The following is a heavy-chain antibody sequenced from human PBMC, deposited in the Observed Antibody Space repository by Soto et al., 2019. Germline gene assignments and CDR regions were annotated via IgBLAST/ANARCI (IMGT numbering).Heavy chain of an antibody. V-gene: IGHV3-23*01. CDR1: GFTFSSYA. D-gene: IGHD3-22*01. Sequence: GGSLRLSCAASGFTFSSYAMSWVRQAPGKGLEWVSAISGSGGSTYYADSVKGRFTISRDNSKNTLYLQMNSLRAEDTAVYYCEKKRTSGYYYSSYGMDVWGQGTTVT. CDR2: ISGSGGST. J-gene: IGHJ6*02. CDR3: EKKRTSGYYYSSYGMDV.